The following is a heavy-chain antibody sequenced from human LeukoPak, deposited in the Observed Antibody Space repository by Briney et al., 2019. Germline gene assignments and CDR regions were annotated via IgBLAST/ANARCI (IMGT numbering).Heavy chain of an antibody. CDR2: ISGSGGST. J-gene: IGHJ4*02. Sequence: PGGSLRLSCAASGFTFSSYAMSWVRQAPGKGLEWVSAISGSGGSTYYADSVKGRFTISRDNAKNSLYLQMNSLRAEDTAVYYCARDFQYSSGWSDYWGQGTLVTVSS. CDR1: GFTFSSYA. V-gene: IGHV3-23*01. CDR3: ARDFQYSSGWSDY. D-gene: IGHD6-19*01.